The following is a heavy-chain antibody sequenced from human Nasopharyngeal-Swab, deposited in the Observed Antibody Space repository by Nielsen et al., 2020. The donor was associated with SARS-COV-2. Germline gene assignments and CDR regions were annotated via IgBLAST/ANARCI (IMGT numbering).Heavy chain of an antibody. CDR3: ARIVATIVDRGAGKYYFDY. D-gene: IGHD5-12*01. V-gene: IGHV4-38-2*01. CDR2: VYHSGST. J-gene: IGHJ4*02. Sequence: SGPLSLTCAVSGYSISRDNYWAWYRQSSERGLEWIGGVYHSGSTYYNPSLKGRATISEDSSKNHFSLKRSSMSAADTAPYYCARIVATIVDRGAGKYYFDYWGQGTLVTVSS. CDR1: GYSISRDNY.